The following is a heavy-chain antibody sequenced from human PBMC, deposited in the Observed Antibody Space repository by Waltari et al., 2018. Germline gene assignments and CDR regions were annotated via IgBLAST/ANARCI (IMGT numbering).Heavy chain of an antibody. CDR3: ATILRDFGELSAFNI. J-gene: IGHJ3*02. CDR1: GYTFTTYW. CDR2: IYPYDSDA. Sequence: EVQLVQSGADVKKPGESLKISCKGSGYTFTTYWIGWVRQMPEKGLEWMGFIYPYDSDARYSPSFQGQVTISVDKSLSTAYLQWNSLKASDTAMYYCATILRDFGELSAFNIWGQGTMVTVSS. D-gene: IGHD3-10*01. V-gene: IGHV5-51*03.